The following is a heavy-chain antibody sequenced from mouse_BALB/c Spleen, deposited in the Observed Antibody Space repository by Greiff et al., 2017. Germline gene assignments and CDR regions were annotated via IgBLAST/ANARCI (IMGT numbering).Heavy chain of an antibody. J-gene: IGHJ3*01. D-gene: IGHD2-4*01. CDR1: GFTFSSYT. CDR3: ARLGDYGPCAY. V-gene: IGHV5-9*03. CDR2: ISSGGGNT. Sequence: EVQLVESGGGLVKPGGSLKLSCAASGFTFSSYTMPWVRQTPEKSLEWVATISSGGGNTYYTDSVKGRFTIARDNAKNTLYLQMSSLRSEDTALYDCARLGDYGPCAYWGQGTLVTVSA.